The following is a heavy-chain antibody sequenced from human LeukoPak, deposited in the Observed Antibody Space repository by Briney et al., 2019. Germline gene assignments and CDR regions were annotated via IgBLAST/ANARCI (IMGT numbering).Heavy chain of an antibody. J-gene: IGHJ6*04. D-gene: IGHD3-10*01. CDR1: GGSFSGYY. CDR3: AGQRITMVRGTDYYYYYGMDV. CDR2: INHSGST. V-gene: IGHV4-34*01. Sequence: SETLFLTCAVYGGSFSGYYWSWIRQPPGKGLEWIGEINHSGSTNYNPSLKSRVTISVDTSKNQFSLKLSSVTAADTAVYYCAGQRITMVRGTDYYYYYGMDVWGKGTTVTVSS.